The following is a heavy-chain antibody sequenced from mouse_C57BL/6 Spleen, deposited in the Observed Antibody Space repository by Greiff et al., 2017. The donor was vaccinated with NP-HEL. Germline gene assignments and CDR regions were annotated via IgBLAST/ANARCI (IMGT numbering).Heavy chain of an antibody. Sequence: VQLQQSGAELVKPGASVKMSCKASGYTFTSYWITWVKQRPGQGLEWIGDIYPGSGSTNYNEKFKSKATLTVDTSSSTAYMQLSSLTSEDSAVYYCARGFHWYFDVWGTGTTVTVSS. CDR2: IYPGSGST. V-gene: IGHV1-55*01. CDR3: ARGFHWYFDV. CDR1: GYTFTSYW. J-gene: IGHJ1*03.